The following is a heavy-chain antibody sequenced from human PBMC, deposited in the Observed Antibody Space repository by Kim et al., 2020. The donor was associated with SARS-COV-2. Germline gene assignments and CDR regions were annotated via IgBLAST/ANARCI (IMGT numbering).Heavy chain of an antibody. CDR1: GYSFTSYW. D-gene: IGHD3-3*01. Sequence: GESLKISCKGSGYSFTSYWIGWVRQMPGKGLEWMGIIYPGDSDTRYSPSFQGQVTISADKSISTAYLQWSSLNASDTAMYYCARLKYYDFWSGYAFDIWGQGTMVTVSS. CDR2: IYPGDSDT. V-gene: IGHV5-51*01. J-gene: IGHJ3*02. CDR3: ARLKYYDFWSGYAFDI.